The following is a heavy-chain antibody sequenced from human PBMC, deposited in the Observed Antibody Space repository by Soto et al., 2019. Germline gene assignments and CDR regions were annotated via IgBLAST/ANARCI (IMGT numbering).Heavy chain of an antibody. CDR1: GGSISSYY. D-gene: IGHD3-22*01. V-gene: IGHV4-59*07. Sequence: PSDTLSLTCTVSGGSISSYYWSWIRQPPGKGLEWIGYIYYSGSTNYNPSLKSRVTISVDTSKNQFSLKLSSVTAADTAVYYCARWSSDYDSSGYYSTGLDYWGQGNLVTVS. CDR3: ARWSSDYDSSGYYSTGLDY. J-gene: IGHJ4*02. CDR2: IYYSGST.